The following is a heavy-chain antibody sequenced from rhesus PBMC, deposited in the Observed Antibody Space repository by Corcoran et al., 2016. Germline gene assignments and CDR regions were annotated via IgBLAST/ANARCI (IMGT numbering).Heavy chain of an antibody. CDR2: IYGSSGGT. J-gene: IGHJ4*01. CDR1: GGSISSGYD. D-gene: IGHD6-25*01. V-gene: IGHV4-76*01. CDR3: AGISGSGSWNPFDY. Sequence: QVQLQESGPGVVKPSETLSLTCAVSGGSISSGYDWSWIRQPPGKGLEWIGYIYGSSGGTNYNPALKIRVTISKDASKSHFSLKLSSVTAADTAVYYCAGISGSGSWNPFDYWGQGVLVTVSS.